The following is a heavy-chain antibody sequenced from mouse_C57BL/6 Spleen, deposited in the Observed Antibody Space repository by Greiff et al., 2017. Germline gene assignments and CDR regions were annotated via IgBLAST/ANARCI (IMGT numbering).Heavy chain of an antibody. D-gene: IGHD2-3*01. Sequence: VQLQQSGAELVRPGTSVKVSCKASGYAFTNYLIEWVKQRPGQGLEWIGVINPGSGGTNYNEKFKGKATLTADKSSSTAYMQLSSLTSEDSAVYFCARIYDGYYVAYWGQGTLVTVSA. CDR2: INPGSGGT. CDR1: GYAFTNYL. J-gene: IGHJ3*01. CDR3: ARIYDGYYVAY. V-gene: IGHV1-54*01.